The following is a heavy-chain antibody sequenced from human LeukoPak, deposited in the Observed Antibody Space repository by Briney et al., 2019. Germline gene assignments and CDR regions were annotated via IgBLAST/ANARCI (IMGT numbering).Heavy chain of an antibody. V-gene: IGHV4-61*02. CDR2: IYTSGST. CDR3: ARDLSSSGQYYFDY. Sequence: SETLSLTCTVSDASSNNSNYYWSWIRQPAGKGLEWIGRIYTSGSTNYNPSLKSRVTMSVDTSKNQFSLKLSSVTAADTAVYYCARDLSSSGQYYFDYWGQGTLVTVSS. J-gene: IGHJ4*02. CDR1: DASSNNSNYY. D-gene: IGHD6-6*01.